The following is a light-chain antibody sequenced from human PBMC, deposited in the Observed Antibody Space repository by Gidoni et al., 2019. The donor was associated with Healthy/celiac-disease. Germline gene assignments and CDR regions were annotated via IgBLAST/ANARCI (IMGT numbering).Light chain of an antibody. V-gene: IGKV3-20*01. CDR2: GAT. CDR1: QSVSSIY. Sequence: EIVLTQSPGTLSLSPGERATLSCTASQSVSSIYLAWYQQKPGQAPRHLIYGATSRATGLAGRFGGSGSGTDFTLTISRLEPEDFAVYYCQQYGSSQTFGQGTKVEIK. CDR3: QQYGSSQT. J-gene: IGKJ1*01.